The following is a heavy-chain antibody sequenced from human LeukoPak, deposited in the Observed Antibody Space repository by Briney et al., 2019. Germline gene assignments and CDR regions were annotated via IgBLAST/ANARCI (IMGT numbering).Heavy chain of an antibody. CDR1: GGSISTYY. CDR2: ISYSGNT. Sequence: SETLSLTCTVSGGSISTYYWSWIRQPPGKGLEWIGHISYSGNTNYNPSLKSRVTISLDTSKNQFSLRLTSVAAADTAVYDCAREPNFIDAFDIWGQGTMVTVSS. D-gene: IGHD1-1*01. J-gene: IGHJ3*02. CDR3: AREPNFIDAFDI. V-gene: IGHV4-59*01.